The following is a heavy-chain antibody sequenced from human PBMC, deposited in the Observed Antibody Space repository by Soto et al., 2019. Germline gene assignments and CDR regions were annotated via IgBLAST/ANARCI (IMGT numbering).Heavy chain of an antibody. V-gene: IGHV3-21*01. Sequence: GGSLRLSCAASGFTFSSYSMNWVRQAPGKGLEWVSSISSSSSYIYYADSVKGRFTISRDNAKNSLYLQMNSLRAEDTAVYYCARDLSPLNCSGGSCYPHPFDYWGQGTLVTVSS. CDR3: ARDLSPLNCSGGSCYPHPFDY. J-gene: IGHJ4*02. CDR2: ISSSSSYI. CDR1: GFTFSSYS. D-gene: IGHD2-15*01.